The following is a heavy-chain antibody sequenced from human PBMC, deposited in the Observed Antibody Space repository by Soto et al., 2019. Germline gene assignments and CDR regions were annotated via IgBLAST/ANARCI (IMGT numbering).Heavy chain of an antibody. V-gene: IGHV1-8*02. CDR2: MNPINGAT. J-gene: IGHJ6*02. D-gene: IGHD2-2*01. CDR3: GRGPSPRAPAGGTPYYYAMDV. Sequence: GASVKVSCKAPGYDFTAYDINWVRQASGQGLEWMGWMNPINGATGSARRFQGRVSMTRNTATATAYLELTSLRSDDSAVYFCGRGPSPRAPAGGTPYYYAMDVWGQGTTVTVSS. CDR1: GYDFTAYD.